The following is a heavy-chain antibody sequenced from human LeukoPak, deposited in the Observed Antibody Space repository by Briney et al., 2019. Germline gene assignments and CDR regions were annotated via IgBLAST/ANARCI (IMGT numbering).Heavy chain of an antibody. CDR2: INPSGGST. V-gene: IGHV1-46*01. J-gene: IGHJ6*03. CDR3: ARGPSITMVRGGQWYYYMDV. D-gene: IGHD3-10*01. Sequence: ASVKVSCKASGYTFTSYYMHWVRQAPGQGLEWMGLINPSGGSTNHAQKFQGRVTMTRDTSTSTVYMELSSLRSEDTAVYYCARGPSITMVRGGQWYYYMDVWGKGTTVTISS. CDR1: GYTFTSYY.